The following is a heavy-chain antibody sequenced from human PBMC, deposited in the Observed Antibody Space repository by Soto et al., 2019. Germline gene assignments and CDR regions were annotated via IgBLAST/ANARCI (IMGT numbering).Heavy chain of an antibody. D-gene: IGHD6-6*01. CDR3: ARRARPDFYYMDV. Sequence: EVQLAESGGGLAQPGGSLRLYCAASGFTLSGYAMDWVRQAPGKGLEYVSGISSNGVGTYYANSVQGRFTISRDNSKNTVYLQMGSLRPEDTAVYYCARRARPDFYYMDVWGKGTTVTVS. CDR2: ISSNGVGT. V-gene: IGHV3-64*01. CDR1: GFTLSGYA. J-gene: IGHJ6*03.